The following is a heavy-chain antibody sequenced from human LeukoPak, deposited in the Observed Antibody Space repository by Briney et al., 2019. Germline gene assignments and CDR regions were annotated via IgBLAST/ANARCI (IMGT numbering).Heavy chain of an antibody. D-gene: IGHD1-26*01. Sequence: GGALRLSCAASGFTFSSYGMHWVRQAPGKGLEWVAVISYDGSNKYYADSVKGRFTISGDNSKNTLYLQMNSLRAEDTAVYYCATHLESGSYYSGGYWGQGTLVTVSS. CDR1: GFTFSSYG. V-gene: IGHV3-30*03. CDR2: ISYDGSNK. J-gene: IGHJ4*02. CDR3: ATHLESGSYYSGGY.